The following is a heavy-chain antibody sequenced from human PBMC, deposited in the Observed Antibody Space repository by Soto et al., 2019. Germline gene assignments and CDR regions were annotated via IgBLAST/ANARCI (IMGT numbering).Heavy chain of an antibody. CDR2: IYPGDSDT. J-gene: IGHJ6*02. D-gene: IGHD3-22*01. V-gene: IGHV5-51*01. CDR3: ARLDSDSNAIDV. CDR1: EYSFSTYW. Sequence: GESLKISCKGSEYSFSTYWIGWVRQMPGKGLEWMGIIYPGDSDTRYSPSFQGQVTISVDKSLASAYLQWSSLKASDTAMYYCARLDSDSNAIDVWGRGTTVTV.